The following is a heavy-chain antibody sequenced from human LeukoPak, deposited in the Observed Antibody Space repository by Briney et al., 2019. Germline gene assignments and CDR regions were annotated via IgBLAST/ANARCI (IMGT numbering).Heavy chain of an antibody. Sequence: PGGSLRLSCAASGFTFSSYAMSWVRQAPGKGLEWVSAISGSGGSTYYADSVKGRFTISRDNSKNTLYLQMNSLRAEDTAVYYCAASGIGIAAAGTLDYWGQGTLVTVSS. J-gene: IGHJ4*02. D-gene: IGHD6-13*01. CDR3: AASGIGIAAAGTLDY. V-gene: IGHV3-23*01. CDR2: ISGSGGST. CDR1: GFTFSSYA.